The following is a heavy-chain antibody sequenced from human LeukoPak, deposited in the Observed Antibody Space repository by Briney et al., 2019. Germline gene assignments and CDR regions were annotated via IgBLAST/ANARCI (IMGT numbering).Heavy chain of an antibody. Sequence: ASVKVSCKASGYTFTGYYMHWVRQAPGQGLEWMGRINPNSGGTNYAQKFQGRVTMTRDTSISTAYMELSRLRSDDTAVYYCASLHTTARVISYAFDIWGQGTMVTVSS. V-gene: IGHV1-2*06. CDR2: INPNSGGT. CDR1: GYTFTGYY. J-gene: IGHJ3*02. D-gene: IGHD5-18*01. CDR3: ASLHTTARVISYAFDI.